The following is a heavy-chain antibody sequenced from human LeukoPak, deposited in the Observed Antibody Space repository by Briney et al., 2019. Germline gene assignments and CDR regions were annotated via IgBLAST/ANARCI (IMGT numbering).Heavy chain of an antibody. CDR1: GFTFGSYA. V-gene: IGHV3-9*01. D-gene: IGHD6-13*01. CDR3: AKEGYSSIFDY. J-gene: IGHJ4*02. Sequence: PGGSLRLSCAASGFTFGSYAMHWVRQAPGKGLEWVSGISWNSGSIGYADSVKGRFTISRDNAKNSLYLQMNSLRAEDTALYYCAKEGYSSIFDYGGKGTLVTVSS. CDR2: ISWNSGSI.